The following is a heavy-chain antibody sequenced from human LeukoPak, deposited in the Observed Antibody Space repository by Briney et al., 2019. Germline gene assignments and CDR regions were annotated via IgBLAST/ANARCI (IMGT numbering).Heavy chain of an antibody. J-gene: IGHJ3*02. V-gene: IGHV3-23*01. Sequence: GGSLRLSCAASGFTLRSYAMSWVRQAPGKGLEWVSIISDNGVSTFYADSVKGRFTISRDTSKNTLYLQMNSLRAEDTAVYYCARERRKIVVVPAAKGAFDIWGQGTMVTVSS. CDR3: ARERRKIVVVPAAKGAFDI. CDR2: ISDNGVST. CDR1: GFTLRSYA. D-gene: IGHD2-2*01.